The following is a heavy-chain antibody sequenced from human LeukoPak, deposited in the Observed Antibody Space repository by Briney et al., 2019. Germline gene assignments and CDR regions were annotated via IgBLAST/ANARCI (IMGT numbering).Heavy chain of an antibody. CDR1: GFTFSSYG. V-gene: IGHV3-33*01. CDR2: IWYDGSNK. CDR3: ARSGYPDYYYYGMDV. D-gene: IGHD3-3*01. J-gene: IGHJ6*02. Sequence: GGSLRLSCAASGFTFSSYGMHWVRQAPGKGLEWVAVIWYDGSNKYYADSVKGRFTISRDNSKNTLYLQMNSLRAEDTAVYYCARSGYPDYYYYGMDVWGQGTTVTVSS.